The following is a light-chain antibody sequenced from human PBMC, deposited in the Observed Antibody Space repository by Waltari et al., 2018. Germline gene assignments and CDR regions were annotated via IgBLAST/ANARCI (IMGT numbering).Light chain of an antibody. CDR1: QSLLSKSGNNY. V-gene: IGKV2-28*01. CDR3: MQALETPRT. J-gene: IGKJ4*01. Sequence: DIVMTQSPLSLPVTPGEPASISCRSSQSLLSKSGNNYLDWYLQKPGQSPQLLIYLGSNRAPGVPDRFSGSGSGTDFTLTISRVEADDVGVYYCMQALETPRTFGGGTRVEIK. CDR2: LGS.